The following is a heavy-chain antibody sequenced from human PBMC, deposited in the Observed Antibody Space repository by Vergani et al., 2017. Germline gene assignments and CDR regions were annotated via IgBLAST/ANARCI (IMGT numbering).Heavy chain of an antibody. CDR2: ISGSGGST. J-gene: IGHJ4*02. Sequence: EVQLLESGGGLVQPGGSLRLSCAASGFTFSSYAMSWVRQAPGKGLGWVPAISGSGGSTYYADSVKGRFTIASDNSKNTLYLQMNSLRAEDTAVYYCAKGSGVGFGEPFDYWGQGTLVTVSS. CDR1: GFTFSSYA. CDR3: AKGSGVGFGEPFDY. V-gene: IGHV3-23*01. D-gene: IGHD3-10*01.